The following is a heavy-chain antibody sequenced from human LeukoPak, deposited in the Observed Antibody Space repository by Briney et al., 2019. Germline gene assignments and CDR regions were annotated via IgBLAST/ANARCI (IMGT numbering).Heavy chain of an antibody. Sequence: PSETLSLTCTVSGGSISSYYWSWIRQPPGKGLEWIGYIYYSGSTNYNPSLKSRVTISVDTSKNQFSLKLSSVTAADTAVYYCARVGYDFWSGYYPRGWFDPWGQGTLVTVSS. CDR2: IYYSGST. J-gene: IGHJ5*02. V-gene: IGHV4-59*01. CDR3: ARVGYDFWSGYYPRGWFDP. CDR1: GGSISSYY. D-gene: IGHD3-3*01.